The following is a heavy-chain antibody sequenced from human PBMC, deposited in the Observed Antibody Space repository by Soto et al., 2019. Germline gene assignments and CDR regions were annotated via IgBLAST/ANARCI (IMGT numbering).Heavy chain of an antibody. J-gene: IGHJ6*03. CDR1: GGSISSYY. V-gene: IGHV4-59*08. CDR2: IYYSGST. CDR3: ARHLLEQQLVYYYYYMDV. Sequence: PSETLSLTCTVSGGSISSYYWSWIRQPPGKGLEWIGYIYYSGSTNYNPSLKSRVTISVDTSKNQFSLKLSSVTAADTAVYYCARHLLEQQLVYYYYYMDVWGKGTTVTVSS. D-gene: IGHD6-13*01.